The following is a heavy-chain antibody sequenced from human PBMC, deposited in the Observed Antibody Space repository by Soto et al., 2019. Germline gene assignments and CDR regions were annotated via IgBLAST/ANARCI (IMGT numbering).Heavy chain of an antibody. V-gene: IGHV3-23*01. J-gene: IGHJ4*02. D-gene: IGHD2-21*02. Sequence: PGGSLRLSCAASGFTFSSYAMSWVRQAPGKGLKWVSAISGSGGSTYYADSVKGRFTISRDNSKNTLYLQMNSLRAEDTAVYYCAKDGAYCGGDCRLFDYWGQGTLVTVSS. CDR1: GFTFSSYA. CDR3: AKDGAYCGGDCRLFDY. CDR2: ISGSGGST.